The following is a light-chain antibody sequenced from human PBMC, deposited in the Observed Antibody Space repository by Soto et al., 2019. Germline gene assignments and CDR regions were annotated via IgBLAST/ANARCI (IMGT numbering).Light chain of an antibody. Sequence: QSVLPRPPSVSGAPGQTVTIFCTGSRSNIGADYGVRWYQQLPGTAPKLLVYGVNRRPSGVRGRFSGSTSGTSASLAIAGLQAEDEAHYFCQSYDSSLGGFYVFGTGTKVTVL. V-gene: IGLV1-40*01. J-gene: IGLJ1*01. CDR1: RSNIGADYG. CDR2: GVN. CDR3: QSYDSSLGGFYV.